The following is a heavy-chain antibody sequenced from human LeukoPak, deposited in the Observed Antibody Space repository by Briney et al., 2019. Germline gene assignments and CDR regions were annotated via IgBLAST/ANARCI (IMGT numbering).Heavy chain of an antibody. CDR3: ARSYCDTTSCYASGYFDC. J-gene: IGHJ4*02. CDR2: IYYSGST. CDR1: GGSISSSSYY. V-gene: IGHV4-39*01. D-gene: IGHD2-2*01. Sequence: SETLSLTCTVSGGSISSSSYYWGWIRQPPGKGLEWIGSIYYSGSTYYNPSLKSRVTISVDTSKNQFSLKLSSVTAADTAVYYCARSYCDTTSCYASGYFDCWGQGTLVTVSS.